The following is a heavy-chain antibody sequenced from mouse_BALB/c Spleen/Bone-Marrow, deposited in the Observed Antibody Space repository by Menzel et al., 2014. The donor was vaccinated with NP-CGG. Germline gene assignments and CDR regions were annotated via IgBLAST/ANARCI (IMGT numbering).Heavy chain of an antibody. J-gene: IGHJ4*01. Sequence: EVQLQQPGAELVKPGASVKLSCTASGFNIKDTYMHWVKQRPEQGLEWIGRIDPANGNTKYDPKFQGKATITADTSSNRAYLQLSSLTSEDTAVYYCARWEYYAMDYWGQGTSVTVSS. CDR3: ARWEYYAMDY. D-gene: IGHD4-1*01. CDR2: IDPANGNT. CDR1: GFNIKDTY. V-gene: IGHV14-3*02.